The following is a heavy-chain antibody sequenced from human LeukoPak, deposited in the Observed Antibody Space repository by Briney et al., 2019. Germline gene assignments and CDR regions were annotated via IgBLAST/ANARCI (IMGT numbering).Heavy chain of an antibody. Sequence: ASVRVSCKASGYTFTGYYIHWVRQAPGQGLEWMGRINPNSGGTNYAQKFQGRVTMTRDTSISTAYMELSRLRSDDTAVYFCARDLGSTRGYWGQGTLVTVSS. J-gene: IGHJ4*02. CDR1: GYTFTGYY. CDR3: ARDLGSTRGY. D-gene: IGHD2-2*01. V-gene: IGHV1-2*06. CDR2: INPNSGGT.